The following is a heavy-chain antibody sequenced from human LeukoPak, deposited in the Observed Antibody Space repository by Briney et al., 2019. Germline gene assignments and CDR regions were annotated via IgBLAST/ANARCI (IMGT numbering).Heavy chain of an antibody. V-gene: IGHV1-18*01. CDR1: GYTFTSYG. Sequence: ASVKVSCEASGYTFTSYGISWVRQDPGQGLERMGWISAYNGNTNYAQKLQGRVTMTTDTSTNTAYMELRSLSSDDTAVYYCARDYGSGRAYYFDYWGQGTLVTVSS. J-gene: IGHJ4*02. CDR2: ISAYNGNT. CDR3: ARDYGSGRAYYFDY. D-gene: IGHD6-19*01.